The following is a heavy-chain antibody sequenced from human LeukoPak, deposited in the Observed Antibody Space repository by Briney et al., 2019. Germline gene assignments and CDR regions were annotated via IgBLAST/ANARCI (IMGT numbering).Heavy chain of an antibody. D-gene: IGHD2-15*01. CDR2: IRHDGSNT. Sequence: PGGSLRLSCGASGFTFNKHGMHWVRQAPGKGLERVAFIRHDGSNTYYADSVKGRFTISRDNSKNTVDLQMNSLRTEDTAIYYCSKDINSYCRGDCSDYWGQGTLVIVSS. CDR3: SKDINSYCRGDCSDY. J-gene: IGHJ4*02. CDR1: GFTFNKHG. V-gene: IGHV3-30*02.